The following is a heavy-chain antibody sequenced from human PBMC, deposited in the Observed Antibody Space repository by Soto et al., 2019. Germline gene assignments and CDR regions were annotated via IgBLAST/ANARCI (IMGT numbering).Heavy chain of an antibody. CDR2: ISYDGSIE. V-gene: IGHV3-30*18. CDR3: AKDRVSSGWPFDY. J-gene: IGHJ4*02. D-gene: IGHD6-19*01. Sequence: QVQLVESGGGVVQPGRSLRLSCAASGFTFSSYGMHWVRQAPGKGLEWVAVISYDGSIEYYADSVKGRFTISRDNSKNTLYLQMNSLRAEDTAVYSCAKDRVSSGWPFDYWGQGTLVTVSS. CDR1: GFTFSSYG.